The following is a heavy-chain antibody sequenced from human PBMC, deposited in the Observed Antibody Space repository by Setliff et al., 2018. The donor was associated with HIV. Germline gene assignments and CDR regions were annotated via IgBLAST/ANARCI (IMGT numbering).Heavy chain of an antibody. V-gene: IGHV1-69*06. CDR1: GGRFSSYA. J-gene: IGHJ4*02. Sequence: GASVKVSCKASGGRFSSYAMSWVRQAPGQGLEWMGGIIPMFGSANYAQKFQGRVTINADISTSTAYMELSSLRSEDTAIYFCARGKIPSWRLTMFDFWGQGTPVTVSS. CDR2: IIPMFGSA. D-gene: IGHD1-1*01. CDR3: ARGKIPSWRLTMFDF.